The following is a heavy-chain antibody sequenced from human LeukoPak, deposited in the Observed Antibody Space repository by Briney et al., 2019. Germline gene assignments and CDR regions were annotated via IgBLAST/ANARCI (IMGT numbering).Heavy chain of an antibody. D-gene: IGHD3-10*01. J-gene: IGHJ4*02. CDR1: GFSFSTTW. CDR2: ITSDGTST. Sequence: GGSLRLSCAASGFSFSTTWMHWVRQPPGQGLVWVARITSDGTSTSYAESVEGRFTISRDNAKNTLYLQMSSLRAEDTALYYCAKDAGGFDYWGQGTLVTVSS. V-gene: IGHV3-74*03. CDR3: AKDAGGFDY.